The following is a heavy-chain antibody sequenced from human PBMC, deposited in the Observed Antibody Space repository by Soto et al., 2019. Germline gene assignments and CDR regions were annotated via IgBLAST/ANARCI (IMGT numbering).Heavy chain of an antibody. CDR2: IYPDDSDT. J-gene: IGHJ6*02. CDR3: ARPLITDYYYGMDV. Sequence: PGESVKISCQTSGYSFSTYWIGWVRQMPGKGLEWMGIIYPDDSDTRYSPSVQGQVTISADKSISTAYLHWSSLKASDTAMYYCARPLITDYYYGMDVWGQGTTVTVSS. D-gene: IGHD3-16*01. CDR1: GYSFSTYW. V-gene: IGHV5-51*01.